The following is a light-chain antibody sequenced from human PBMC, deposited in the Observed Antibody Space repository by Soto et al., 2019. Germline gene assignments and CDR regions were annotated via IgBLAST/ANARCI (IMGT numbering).Light chain of an antibody. CDR1: QNIRST. Sequence: EIVLTQSPATLSLSPGERATLSCRASQNIRSTLAWYQQKPGQAPRLLIYDASHRTTGIPARFSGGGSGTDFTLTISRLEPEDFAVYYCQQYGSSPRTFGQGTKVDIK. V-gene: IGKV3-20*01. J-gene: IGKJ1*01. CDR2: DAS. CDR3: QQYGSSPRT.